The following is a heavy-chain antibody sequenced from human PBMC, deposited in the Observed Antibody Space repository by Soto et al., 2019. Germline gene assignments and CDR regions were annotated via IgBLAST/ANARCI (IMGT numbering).Heavy chain of an antibody. J-gene: IGHJ3*02. D-gene: IGHD7-27*01. Sequence: SETLSLTCTVSGGSLTAYPWNWIRQPVGKGLEWIGRIDTSGKTNYIPSLKSRLTMSIDRFKNQFSLNLKFVTAADTAVYFCAKDESGADDISGQGTMVTV. V-gene: IGHV4-4*07. CDR2: IDTSGKT. CDR3: AKDESGADDI. CDR1: GGSLTAYP.